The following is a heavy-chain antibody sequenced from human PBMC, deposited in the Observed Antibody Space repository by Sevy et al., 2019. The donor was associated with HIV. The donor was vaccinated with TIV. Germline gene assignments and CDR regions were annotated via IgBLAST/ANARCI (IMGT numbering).Heavy chain of an antibody. Sequence: GESLKISCKGSGYSFSDYWVGWVRQMPGKGLEWMGIIYPGDSDTTYSPAFQGQVPSSADKSISTAYLQWSSLKASDTAIYYCARGARGTLPSYYYYTMDVWGQGTTVTVSS. CDR2: IYPGDSDT. J-gene: IGHJ6*02. D-gene: IGHD1-1*01. CDR3: ARGARGTLPSYYYYTMDV. CDR1: GYSFSDYW. V-gene: IGHV5-51*01.